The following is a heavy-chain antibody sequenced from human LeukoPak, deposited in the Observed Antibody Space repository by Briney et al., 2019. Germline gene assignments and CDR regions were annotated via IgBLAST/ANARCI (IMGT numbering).Heavy chain of an antibody. CDR2: INPSGGST. CDR1: GYTFTSYY. CDR3: ARSEQLVPIDY. D-gene: IGHD6-13*01. Sequence: ASVKVPCKASGYTFTSYYMHWVRQAPGQGLEWMGIINPSGGSTSYAQKFQGRVTMTRDTSTSTVYMELSSLRSEDTAVYYCARSEQLVPIDYWGQGTLVTVSS. J-gene: IGHJ4*02. V-gene: IGHV1-46*01.